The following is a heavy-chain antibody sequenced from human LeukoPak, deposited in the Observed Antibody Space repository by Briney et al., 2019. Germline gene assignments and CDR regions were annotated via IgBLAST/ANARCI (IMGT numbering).Heavy chain of an antibody. D-gene: IGHD2-15*01. CDR1: GGTFSSYA. CDR2: IIPILGIA. J-gene: IGHJ5*02. CDR3: ARDIVVVVAATSWFDP. V-gene: IGHV1-69*04. Sequence: SVKVSCKASGGTFSSYAISWVRQAPGQGLEWMGRIIPILGIANYAQKFQGRVTITADKSTSTAYMELSSLRSEDTAVYYCARDIVVVVAATSWFDPWGQGTLVTVSS.